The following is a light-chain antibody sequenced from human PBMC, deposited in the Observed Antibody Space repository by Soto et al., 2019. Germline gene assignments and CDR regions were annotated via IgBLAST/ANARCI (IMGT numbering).Light chain of an antibody. CDR3: QQYGSSPMYA. J-gene: IGKJ2*01. CDR1: QSVSSSY. Sequence: EIVLTQSPGTLSLSPGERATLSCRTSQSVSSSYLAWYQQNPGQAPRLLIYGASSRATGLPDRFSGSGSGTDFTLTISRLEPEDFAVYYCQQYGSSPMYAFGQGTKLEVK. CDR2: GAS. V-gene: IGKV3-20*01.